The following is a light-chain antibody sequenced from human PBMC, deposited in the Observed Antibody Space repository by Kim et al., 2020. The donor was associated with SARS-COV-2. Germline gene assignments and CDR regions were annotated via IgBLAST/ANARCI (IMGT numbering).Light chain of an antibody. Sequence: ASVGDTVTIACRASQSVRNHLNWYQQKPGKAPNLLIYAASSLQSGVPSRFSGSGSGTDFTLTISSLHPEDFATYYCQQSYSLPPTFGQGTKVDIK. CDR3: QQSYSLPPT. V-gene: IGKV1-39*01. CDR2: AAS. J-gene: IGKJ1*01. CDR1: QSVRNH.